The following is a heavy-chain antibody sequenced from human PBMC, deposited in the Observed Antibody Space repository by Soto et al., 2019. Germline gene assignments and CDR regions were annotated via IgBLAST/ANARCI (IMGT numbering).Heavy chain of an antibody. CDR3: ARGGENFWLDY. Sequence: QVQLVQSGAEEKKPGASVKVSCEASGYTSTTYAVHGVRQAAGQRLEWMGWMNAGNGNTKYSQKFQGRVTITRDTSASTAYMELSSLRSEDTAVYYCARGGENFWLDYWGQGTLVTVSS. V-gene: IGHV1-3*05. CDR2: MNAGNGNT. D-gene: IGHD3-3*01. J-gene: IGHJ4*02. CDR1: GYTSTTYA.